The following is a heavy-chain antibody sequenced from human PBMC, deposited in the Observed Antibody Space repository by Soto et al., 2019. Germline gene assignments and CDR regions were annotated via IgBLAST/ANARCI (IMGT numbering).Heavy chain of an antibody. CDR1: GYSISSGYY. CDR2: IYHSGST. Sequence: SETLSLTCAVSGYSISSGYYWGWIRQPPGKGLEWIGSIYHSGSTYYNPSLKSRVTISVDTSKNQFSLKLSSVTAADTAVYYCARGSNVVVVAATLYVGEENNWFDPWGQGTLVTVPS. J-gene: IGHJ5*02. D-gene: IGHD2-15*01. CDR3: ARGSNVVVVAATLYVGEENNWFDP. V-gene: IGHV4-38-2*01.